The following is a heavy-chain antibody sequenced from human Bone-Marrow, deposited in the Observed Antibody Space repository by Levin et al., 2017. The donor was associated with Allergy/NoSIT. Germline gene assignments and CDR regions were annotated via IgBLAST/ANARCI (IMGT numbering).Heavy chain of an antibody. CDR3: ASPLWFGVFDI. CDR2: IYYSGST. Sequence: PSETLSLTCTVSGGSISSSSYYWGWIRQPPGKGLEWIGSIYYSGSTYYNPSLKSRVTISVDTSKNQFSLKLSSVTAADTAVYYCASPLWFGVFDIWGQGTMVTVSS. D-gene: IGHD3-10*01. CDR1: GGSISSSSYY. V-gene: IGHV4-39*01. J-gene: IGHJ3*02.